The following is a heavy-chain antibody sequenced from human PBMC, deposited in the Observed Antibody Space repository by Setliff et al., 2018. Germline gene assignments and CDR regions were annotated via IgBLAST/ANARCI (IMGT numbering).Heavy chain of an antibody. V-gene: IGHV1-2*06. J-gene: IGHJ3*02. CDR3: EREGGGDYDDFDI. CDR1: LYTFTFYY. Sequence: SFNFSFNSSLYTFTFYYMYFVLHSPGQGLEWMGRINPSSGATIYAQKFQGRVTMTSDTSISTAYMELGRLRYDETAVYLCEREGGGDYDDFDIWGKGKMVTV. CDR2: INPSSGAT. D-gene: IGHD3-16*01.